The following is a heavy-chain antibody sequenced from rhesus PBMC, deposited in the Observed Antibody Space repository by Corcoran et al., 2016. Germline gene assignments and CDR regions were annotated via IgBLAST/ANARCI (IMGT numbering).Heavy chain of an antibody. V-gene: IGHV4-173*01. CDR2: ISGSGGST. J-gene: IGHJ4*01. CDR3: ARDDEIQWVQLSSFFDY. Sequence: QVQLQESGPGLVKPSETLSLTCAVSGGSISSNYWSWIRQPPGKGLEWIGRISGSGGSTDYHPSLKSRVTISTDTSKNQFSLKLSSVTAADTAVYYCARDDEIQWVQLSSFFDYWGQGVLVTVSS. CDR1: GGSISSNY. D-gene: IGHD5-24*01.